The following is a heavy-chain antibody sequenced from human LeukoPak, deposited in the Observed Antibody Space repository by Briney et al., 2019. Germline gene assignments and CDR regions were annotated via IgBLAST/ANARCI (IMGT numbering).Heavy chain of an antibody. CDR1: GGSISSSSYY. V-gene: IGHV4-39*01. J-gene: IGHJ4*02. CDR2: IYYSGST. Sequence: PSETLSLTCTVSGGSISSSSYYWGWIRQPPGKGLEWFGIIYYSGSTYYNPSLKSRVTISVDTSKNQSSLKLSSVTAAYTAVYYCARHYHYGAPHYFHYWGQGTLVTVSS. D-gene: IGHD4-17*01. CDR3: ARHYHYGAPHYFHY.